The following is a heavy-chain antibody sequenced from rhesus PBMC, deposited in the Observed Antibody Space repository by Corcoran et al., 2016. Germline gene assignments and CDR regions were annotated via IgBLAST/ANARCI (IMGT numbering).Heavy chain of an antibody. CDR1: GYSISSGYG. D-gene: IGHD5-24*01. Sequence: QLQLQESGPGLVKPSETLSLTCAVSGYSISSGYGWSWIRQPPGKGLEWLGYISYSGSTSYNPSLKSRVTISRDTSKNQFSLKLSSVTAADTAVYYCARGSAGTVLFDYWGQGVLVTVSS. CDR3: ARGSAGTVLFDY. V-gene: IGHV4-122*02. J-gene: IGHJ4*01. CDR2: ISYSGST.